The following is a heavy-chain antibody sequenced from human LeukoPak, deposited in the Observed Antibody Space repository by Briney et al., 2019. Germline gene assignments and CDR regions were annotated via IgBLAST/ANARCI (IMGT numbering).Heavy chain of an antibody. D-gene: IGHD5-24*01. J-gene: IGHJ6*02. CDR1: GGTFSSYA. CDR3: ASVEMATNEPNYYYGMDV. V-gene: IGHV1-69*04. Sequence: AASVKVSCKASGGTFSSYAISWVRQAPGQGLEWMGRIIPILGIANYAQKFQGGVTITADKSTSTAYMELSSLRSEDTAVYYCASVEMATNEPNYYYGMDVWGQGTTVTVSS. CDR2: IIPILGIA.